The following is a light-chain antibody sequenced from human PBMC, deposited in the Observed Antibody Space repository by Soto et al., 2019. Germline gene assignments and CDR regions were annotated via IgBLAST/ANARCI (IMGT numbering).Light chain of an antibody. J-gene: IGKJ4*01. V-gene: IGKV1-5*03. CDR1: QTINNL. Sequence: DIQMTHSPSTLSASVGDRVSITCRASQTINNLMAWYQQKPGQAPKLLIYKASNLETGVPSRFSGSGSGTEFTLTISSLQPDDFATYYCQQYSSYPSLTFGGGTKVDSK. CDR3: QQYSSYPSLT. CDR2: KAS.